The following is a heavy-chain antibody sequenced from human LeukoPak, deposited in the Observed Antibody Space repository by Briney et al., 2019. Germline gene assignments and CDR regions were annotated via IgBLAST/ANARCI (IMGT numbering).Heavy chain of an antibody. Sequence: SSETLSLTCTVSGGSISSYYWSWIRQPPGKGLEWIGYIYYSGSTYYNPSLKSRVTISVDTSKNQFSLKLSSVTAADTAVYYCARAYGGNSELDYFDYWGQGTLVTVSS. J-gene: IGHJ4*02. V-gene: IGHV4-59*12. D-gene: IGHD4-23*01. CDR3: ARAYGGNSELDYFDY. CDR2: IYYSGST. CDR1: GGSISSYY.